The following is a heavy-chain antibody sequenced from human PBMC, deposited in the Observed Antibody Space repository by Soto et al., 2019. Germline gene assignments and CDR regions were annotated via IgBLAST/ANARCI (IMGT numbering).Heavy chain of an antibody. Sequence: GGSLRLSCAASGFTFSSYGMHWVRQAPGKGLEWVAVISYDGSNKYYADSVKGRFTISRDNSKNTLYLQMNSLRAEDTAVYYCAKSGIAVAGTKGYYYYYMDVWGKGTTVTVSS. CDR2: ISYDGSNK. J-gene: IGHJ6*03. CDR3: AKSGIAVAGTKGYYYYYMDV. D-gene: IGHD6-19*01. V-gene: IGHV3-30*18. CDR1: GFTFSSYG.